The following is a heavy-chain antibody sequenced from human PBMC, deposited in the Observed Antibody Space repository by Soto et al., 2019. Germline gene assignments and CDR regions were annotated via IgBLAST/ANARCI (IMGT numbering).Heavy chain of an antibody. J-gene: IGHJ4*02. D-gene: IGHD3-16*01. CDR1: GFTVSTKY. Sequence: PGGSLRLSCAASGFTVSTKYVSGVRQAPGKGLEWVSVIYSGGSTFYADSVRGRFTISRDNSKNTVNLQMNSLRAEDTAVYYCARDPWAADYWGQGTLVTVSS. V-gene: IGHV3-66*01. CDR2: IYSGGST. CDR3: ARDPWAADY.